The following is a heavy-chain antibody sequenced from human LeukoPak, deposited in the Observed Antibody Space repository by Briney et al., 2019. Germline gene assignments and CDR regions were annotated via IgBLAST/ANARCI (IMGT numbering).Heavy chain of an antibody. Sequence: PSETLSLTCTVSGGSTSSSSYYWGWIRQPPGKGLEWIGYIYYSGSTNYNPSLKSRVTISVDTSKNQFSLKLSSVTAADTAVYYCASTGYSSGYDAFDIWGQGTMVTVSS. D-gene: IGHD6-19*01. CDR1: GGSTSSSSYY. CDR2: IYYSGST. V-gene: IGHV4-61*05. J-gene: IGHJ3*02. CDR3: ASTGYSSGYDAFDI.